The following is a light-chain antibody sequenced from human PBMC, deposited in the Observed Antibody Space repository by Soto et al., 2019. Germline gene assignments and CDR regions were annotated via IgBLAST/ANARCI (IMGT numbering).Light chain of an antibody. CDR3: QQYNKWPRT. CDR2: GAS. V-gene: IGKV3-15*01. J-gene: IGKJ1*01. Sequence: EIVLTQSPGALSLSPRERATLYCMASQSVSSNYLAWYQQKPGQAPRLLMYGASTRATGIPARFSGSGSGTEFTLTISSLQSEDFAVYYCQQYNKWPRTFGQGSKVDI. CDR1: QSVSSN.